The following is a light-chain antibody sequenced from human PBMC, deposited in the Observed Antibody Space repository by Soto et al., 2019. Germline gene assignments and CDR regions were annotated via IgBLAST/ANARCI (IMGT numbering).Light chain of an antibody. J-gene: IGLJ1*01. CDR1: SSDVGGYNY. V-gene: IGLV2-14*01. CDR3: SSYTSSSTPYV. Sequence: QSALTQPASVSGSPGQSITIPCTGTSSDVGGYNYVSWYQQQPGKAPKLMIYEVRNRPSGASNRSSGSKSGNTASLTISGLQAEDEADYYCSSYTSSSTPYVFGTGTKVTVL. CDR2: EVR.